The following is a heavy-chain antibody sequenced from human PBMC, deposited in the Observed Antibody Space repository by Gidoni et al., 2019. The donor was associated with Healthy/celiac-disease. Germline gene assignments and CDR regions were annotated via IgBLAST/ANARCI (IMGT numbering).Heavy chain of an antibody. CDR3: AREKGYDFWSGYRDYHYGMDV. CDR1: GFTFSSYW. CDR2: INSDGSST. Sequence: EVQLVESGGGLVQPGGSLRLSCAASGFTFSSYWMHWVRQAPGKGLVWVSRINSDGSSTSYADSVKGRFTISRDNAKNTLYLQMNSLRAEDTAVYYCAREKGYDFWSGYRDYHYGMDVWGQGTTVTVSS. V-gene: IGHV3-74*01. D-gene: IGHD3-3*01. J-gene: IGHJ6*02.